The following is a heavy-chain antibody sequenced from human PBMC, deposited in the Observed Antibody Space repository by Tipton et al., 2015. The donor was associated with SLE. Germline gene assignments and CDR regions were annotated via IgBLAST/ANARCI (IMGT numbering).Heavy chain of an antibody. Sequence: TLSLTCTVSGGSISSGSYYWSWIRQPAGKGLEWIGRIYTSGGTNYSPSLKSRVTISVETSKNQFSLKLSSVTAADTAVYYCARGDMVVVPGAGGGYYYYMDVRGKGTTVTVS. CDR3: ARGDMVVVPGAGGGYYYYMDV. J-gene: IGHJ6*03. CDR1: GGSISSGSYY. V-gene: IGHV4-61*02. D-gene: IGHD2-2*01. CDR2: IYTSGGT.